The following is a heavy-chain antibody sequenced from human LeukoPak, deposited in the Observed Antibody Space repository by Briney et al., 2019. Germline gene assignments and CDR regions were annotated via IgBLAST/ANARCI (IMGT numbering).Heavy chain of an antibody. V-gene: IGHV1-18*04. CDR1: GYTFTTYG. Sequence: GASVKVSCKTSGYTFTTYGITWVRQAPGQGLEWMGWISAYNGNTAYAQKFQGRVTVTTDTSTSTASMDLRSLRSDDTAVYYCAIVDTTVGFDYWGQGTLVTVSS. D-gene: IGHD5-18*01. CDR3: AIVDTTVGFDY. J-gene: IGHJ4*02. CDR2: ISAYNGNT.